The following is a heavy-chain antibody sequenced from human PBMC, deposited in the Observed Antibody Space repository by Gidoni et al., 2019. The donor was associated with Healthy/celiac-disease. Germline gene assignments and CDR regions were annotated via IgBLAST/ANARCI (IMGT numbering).Heavy chain of an antibody. Sequence: EVQLVESGGGLVQPGGSLRLACAASGFTCSSYWMSWVRQAPGKGLEWVANIKQDGSEKYYVYSVKGRFTISRDNAKNSLYLQMNSLRAEDTAVYYCAAAGYSSGWYVYWGQGTLVTVSS. D-gene: IGHD6-19*01. CDR3: AAAGYSSGWYVY. CDR2: IKQDGSEK. J-gene: IGHJ4*02. CDR1: GFTCSSYW. V-gene: IGHV3-7*01.